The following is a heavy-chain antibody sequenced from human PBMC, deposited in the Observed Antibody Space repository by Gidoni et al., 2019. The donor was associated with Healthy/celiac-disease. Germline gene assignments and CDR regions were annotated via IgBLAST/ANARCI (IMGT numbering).Heavy chain of an antibody. D-gene: IGHD6-13*01. Sequence: QLQLQESGPGLVKPSETLSLTCTVSGGSIRSSSYYWGWIRQPPGKGLEWIGSIYYSGSTYYNPSLKSRVTISVDTSKNQFSLKLSSVTAADTAVYYCARQRGGSSSWSVYYYYYGMDVWGQGTTVTVSS. CDR3: ARQRGGSSSWSVYYYYYGMDV. CDR1: GGSIRSSSYY. J-gene: IGHJ6*02. V-gene: IGHV4-39*01. CDR2: IYYSGST.